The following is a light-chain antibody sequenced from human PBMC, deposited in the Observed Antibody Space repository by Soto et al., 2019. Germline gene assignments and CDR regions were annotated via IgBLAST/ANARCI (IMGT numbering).Light chain of an antibody. Sequence: EIVWTHSPVTLSLAVAERATLSCRAIQSFSSNYLAWYQQKPGQGPRLLIFGASSRATGIPDRFSGSGSGTDFTLTISRLEPEDFAVYYCQHYGSTPPWTFGQGTKVDIK. CDR1: QSFSSNY. CDR3: QHYGSTPPWT. V-gene: IGKV3-20*01. J-gene: IGKJ1*01. CDR2: GAS.